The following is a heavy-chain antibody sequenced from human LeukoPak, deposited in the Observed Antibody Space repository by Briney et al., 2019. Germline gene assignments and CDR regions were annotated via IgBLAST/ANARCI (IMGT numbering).Heavy chain of an antibody. J-gene: IGHJ4*02. CDR1: GFTFDDYA. CDR2: ITWNSDST. D-gene: IGHD5-18*01. V-gene: IGHV3-9*01. Sequence: SLRLSCAASGFTFDDYAMHWVRQAPGKGLEWVSGITWNSDSTAYADSVKGRFTISRDNAKNSLYLQMNSLRAEDTAVYYCAREGYSYGTYFDYWGQGTLVTVSS. CDR3: AREGYSYGTYFDY.